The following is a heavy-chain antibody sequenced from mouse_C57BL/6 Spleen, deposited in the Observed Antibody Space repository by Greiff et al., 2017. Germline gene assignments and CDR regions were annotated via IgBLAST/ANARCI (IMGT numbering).Heavy chain of an antibody. D-gene: IGHD1-1*01. CDR1: GFNIKDSY. CDR2: IDPEDGET. J-gene: IGHJ2*01. CDR3: ARSFITTVVAHFDY. V-gene: IGHV14-2*01. Sequence: VQLQQSGAELVKPGASVKLSCTASGFNIKDSYMHWVKQRTDQGLEWIGRIDPEDGETKYAPQFQGKATITADTSSNTAYLQLSSLTSEDTAVYYCARSFITTVVAHFDYWGQGTTLTVSS.